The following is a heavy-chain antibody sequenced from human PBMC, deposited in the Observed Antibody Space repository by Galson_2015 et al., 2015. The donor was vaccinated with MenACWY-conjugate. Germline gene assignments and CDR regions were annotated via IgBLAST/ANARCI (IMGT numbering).Heavy chain of an antibody. D-gene: IGHD3-10*01. V-gene: IGHV3-66*02. CDR3: ARDRGSGSYPPLALDT. CDR2: IYSGGST. Sequence: SLRLSCAASGFTVSSNYMSWVRQAPGKGLEWVSVIYSGGSTYYADSVKARFTISRDNSKNTLYLQMNNLIAEDTAVYYCARDRGSGSYPPLALDTWGQGAWSPSPQ. J-gene: IGHJ5*02. CDR1: GFTVSSNY.